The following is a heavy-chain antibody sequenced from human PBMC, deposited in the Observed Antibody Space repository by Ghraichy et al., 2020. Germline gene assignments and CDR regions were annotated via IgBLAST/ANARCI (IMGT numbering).Heavy chain of an antibody. CDR3: ARGSVAVNFDY. V-gene: IGHV4-31*02. J-gene: IGHJ4*02. CDR1: GGSIRSGGYY. CDR2: IYYSGST. Sequence: SQTLSLTCTVSGGSIRSGGYYWSWIRQHPGKGLEWIGYIYYSGSTYYNPSLKTRVTISVDTSKKQFSLKLSSVTAADTAVYYCARGSVAVNFDYWGQGTLVTVSS. D-gene: IGHD2-15*01.